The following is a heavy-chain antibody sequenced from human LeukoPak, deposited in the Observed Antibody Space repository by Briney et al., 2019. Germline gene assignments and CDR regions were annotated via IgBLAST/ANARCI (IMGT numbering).Heavy chain of an antibody. J-gene: IGHJ4*02. CDR2: IYYSGST. CDR1: GGSISSSSYY. Sequence: PSGTLSLTCTVSGGSISSSSYYWGWIRQPPGKGLEWIGSIYYSGSTYYNPSLKSRVTISVDTSKNQFSLKLSSVTAADTAVYYCARYPPGYFDYWGQGTLVTVSS. V-gene: IGHV4-39*01. CDR3: ARYPPGYFDY.